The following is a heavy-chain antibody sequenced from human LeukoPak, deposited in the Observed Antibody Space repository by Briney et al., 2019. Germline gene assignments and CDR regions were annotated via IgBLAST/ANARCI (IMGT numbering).Heavy chain of an antibody. V-gene: IGHV3-33*01. CDR2: IWYDGSNE. J-gene: IGHJ4*02. Sequence: GGSLRLSCAASGFTFRSYGMHWVRQAPGKGLEWVALIWYDGSNEYYADSVKGRFTISRDNSKNTLHLQMNSLRAEDTAVYYCARALYGSGGYFFDFWGQGTLVTVSS. CDR1: GFTFRSYG. D-gene: IGHD3-10*01. CDR3: ARALYGSGGYFFDF.